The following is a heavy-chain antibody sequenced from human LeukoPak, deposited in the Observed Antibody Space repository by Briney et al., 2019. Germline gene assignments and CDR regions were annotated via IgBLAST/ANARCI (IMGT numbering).Heavy chain of an antibody. CDR3: AREYDSSWPS. CDR1: GFTFSSYA. CDR2: ISDDSAKI. V-gene: IGHV3-23*01. J-gene: IGHJ5*02. D-gene: IGHD3-22*01. Sequence: GGSLRLSCAASGFTFSSYAMSWVRQAPGKGLDWVSAISDDSAKIYYSASVKGRFTISRDNSKNILFLQLNSLRVEDTGVYYCAREYDSSWPSWGQGTLVTVSS.